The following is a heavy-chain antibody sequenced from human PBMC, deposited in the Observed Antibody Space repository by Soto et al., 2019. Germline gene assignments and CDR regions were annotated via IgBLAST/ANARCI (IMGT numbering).Heavy chain of an antibody. J-gene: IGHJ4*02. CDR3: AKGVQRWLQPNDY. CDR1: GFTFSSYA. CDR2: ISGSGGST. D-gene: IGHD5-12*01. Sequence: EVQLLESGGGLVQPGGSLRLSCAASGFTFSSYAMSWVRQAPGKGLEWVSAISGSGGSTYYADSVKGRFTISRDNSKNTLYLQMNSLRAEDTAVSYCAKGVQRWLQPNDYWGQGTLVTVSS. V-gene: IGHV3-23*01.